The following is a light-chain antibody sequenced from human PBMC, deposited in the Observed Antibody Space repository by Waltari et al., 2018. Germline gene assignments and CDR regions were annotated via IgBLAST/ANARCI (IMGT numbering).Light chain of an antibody. Sequence: QSALTQPASVSGSPGQSITISCTGPTSDVDAYNYVSWYKQFPGKAPKLIIYDVYNRPSGVSTRFSGSKSGATASLTISGLQADDEAEYWCSSYTSTSTLWVFGGGTKLTV. V-gene: IGLV2-14*03. J-gene: IGLJ3*02. CDR3: SSYTSTSTLWV. CDR1: TSDVDAYNY. CDR2: DVY.